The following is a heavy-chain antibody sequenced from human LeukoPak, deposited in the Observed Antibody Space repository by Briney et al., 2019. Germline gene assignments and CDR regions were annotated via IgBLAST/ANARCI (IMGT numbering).Heavy chain of an antibody. Sequence: GGSLRLSCAASGFTFSSYAMHWVRQAPGKGLEWVAVISYDGSNKYYADSVKGRFTISRDNSKNTLYLQMNSLRAEDTAVYYCARALTSYYGSGSYAFDIWGQGTIVTVSS. CDR3: ARALTSYYGSGSYAFDI. CDR1: GFTFSSYA. J-gene: IGHJ3*02. CDR2: ISYDGSNK. D-gene: IGHD3-10*01. V-gene: IGHV3-30-3*01.